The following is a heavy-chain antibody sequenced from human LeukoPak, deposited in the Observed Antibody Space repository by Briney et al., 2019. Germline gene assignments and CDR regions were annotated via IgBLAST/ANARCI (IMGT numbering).Heavy chain of an antibody. J-gene: IGHJ4*02. CDR1: GDSINSSNYY. CDR3: ARDISYCSGGSCFYSFDY. CDR2: IYYSGST. V-gene: IGHV4-39*07. Sequence: PSETLSLTCTVSGDSINSSNYYWGWIRQPPGKGLEWIGSIYYSGSTYYNPSLKSRVTISVDTSKNQFSLKLSSVTAADTAVYYCARDISYCSGGSCFYSFDYWGQGTLVTVSS. D-gene: IGHD2-15*01.